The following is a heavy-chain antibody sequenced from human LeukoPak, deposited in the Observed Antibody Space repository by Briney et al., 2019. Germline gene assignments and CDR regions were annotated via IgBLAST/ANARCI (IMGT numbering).Heavy chain of an antibody. CDR1: GFTFSSYG. CDR3: AKQEWLVGGVDY. D-gene: IGHD6-19*01. V-gene: IGHV3-30*18. Sequence: GGSLRLSCAASGFTFSSYGMHWVRQAPGKGLEWVAVISYDGSNKYYADSVKGRFTISRDNSKNTPYLQMNSLRAEDTAVYYCAKQEWLVGGVDYWGQGTLVTVSS. J-gene: IGHJ4*02. CDR2: ISYDGSNK.